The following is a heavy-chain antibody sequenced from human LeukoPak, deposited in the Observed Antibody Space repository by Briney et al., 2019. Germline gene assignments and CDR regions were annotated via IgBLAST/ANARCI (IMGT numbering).Heavy chain of an antibody. CDR2: IRYDGSNK. J-gene: IGHJ6*03. CDR3: AKRGKQLAIYYYYYYYMDV. V-gene: IGHV3-30*02. Sequence: GGSLRLSCAASGFTFSSYGMHWVRQAPGKGLEGVAFIRYDGSNKYYADSVKGRFTISRDNSKNTLYLQMNSLRAEDTAVYYCAKRGKQLAIYYYYYYYMDVWGKGTTVTISS. D-gene: IGHD6-13*01. CDR1: GFTFSSYG.